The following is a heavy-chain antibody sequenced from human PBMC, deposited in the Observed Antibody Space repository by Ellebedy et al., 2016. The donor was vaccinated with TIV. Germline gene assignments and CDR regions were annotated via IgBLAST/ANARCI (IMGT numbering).Heavy chain of an antibody. CDR3: ARRDDYGDYGKNDY. D-gene: IGHD4-17*01. V-gene: IGHV3-21*04. CDR1: GFTFSSYS. CDR2: ISSSSSYI. J-gene: IGHJ4*02. Sequence: GGSLRLSXAASGFTFSSYSMNWVRQAPGKGLEWVSSISSSSSYIYYADSVKGRFTISRDNAKNSLYLQMNSLRAEDTAVYYCARRDDYGDYGKNDYWGQGTLVTVSS.